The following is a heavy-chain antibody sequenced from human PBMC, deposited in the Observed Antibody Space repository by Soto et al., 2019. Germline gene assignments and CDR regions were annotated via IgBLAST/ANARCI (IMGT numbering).Heavy chain of an antibody. CDR3: ARGLAVRGSYGLDV. CDR2: IYHSGIT. D-gene: IGHD3-10*01. CDR1: GASISSGGSS. V-gene: IGHV4-30-2*01. J-gene: IGHJ6*02. Sequence: QLQLQESGSGLVKPSQTLSLTCAVSGASISSGGSSWSWIRQAPGTGLEWIGYIYHSGITNYNPSLKSRVTISVDKSQTQFSLSLSLVTAADTAVYYCARGLAVRGSYGLDVWGQGTTVTVSS.